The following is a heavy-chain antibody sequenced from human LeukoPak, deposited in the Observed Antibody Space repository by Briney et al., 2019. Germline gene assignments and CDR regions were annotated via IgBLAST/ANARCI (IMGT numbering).Heavy chain of an antibody. Sequence: SETLSLTCTVSGGSISNYYWSWIRQPPGKGLEWIAYLYYSGNTNYNPSLKSRATISVDTSKNQFSLKLTSVTAADTAVYYCARVYGYNFYYFDYWGQGILVTVSS. CDR3: ARVYGYNFYYFDY. CDR2: LYYSGNT. J-gene: IGHJ4*02. CDR1: GGSISNYY. V-gene: IGHV4-59*01. D-gene: IGHD1-1*01.